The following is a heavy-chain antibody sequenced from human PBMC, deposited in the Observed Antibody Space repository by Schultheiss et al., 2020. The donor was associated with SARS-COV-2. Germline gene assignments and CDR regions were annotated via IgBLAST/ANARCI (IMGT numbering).Heavy chain of an antibody. CDR1: GFTFSSYE. Sequence: GGSLRLSCAASGFTFSSYEMNWVRQAPGKGLEWVGFIRNKANGGTTDYAAPVKGRFTISRDDSKNTLYLQMNSLKTEDTAVYYCTTHYYDSSGYYYDWGQGTLVTVSS. D-gene: IGHD3-22*01. V-gene: IGHV3-15*01. J-gene: IGHJ4*02. CDR2: IRNKANGGTT. CDR3: TTHYYDSSGYYYD.